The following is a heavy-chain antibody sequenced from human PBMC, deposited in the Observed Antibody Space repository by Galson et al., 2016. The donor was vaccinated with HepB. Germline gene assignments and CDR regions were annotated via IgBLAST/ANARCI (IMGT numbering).Heavy chain of an antibody. J-gene: IGHJ2*01. Sequence: ETLSLTCDVSNDSIVSSNWWSWVRQPPGKGLEWIGEVFYTGSTNYNPSLKARVVISVDKSINQLSLSLTSVTAADTAVYFCARSLGWYFDVWGRGTLVAVSS. CDR3: ARSLGWYFDV. D-gene: IGHD6-6*01. CDR1: NDSIVSSNW. V-gene: IGHV4/OR15-8*01. CDR2: VFYTGST.